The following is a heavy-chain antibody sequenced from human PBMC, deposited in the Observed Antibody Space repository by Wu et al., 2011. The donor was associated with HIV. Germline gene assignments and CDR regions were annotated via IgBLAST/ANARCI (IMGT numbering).Heavy chain of an antibody. CDR2: IRASSGDT. CDR1: LQLWQLW. D-gene: IGHD3-16*01. V-gene: IGHV1-18*01. J-gene: IGHJ6*03. CDR3: ARTPATILAVGDYDYHYYYYMDV. Sequence: QLVQSGAEVKKPGLTEGLLQGFWLQLWQLWYQLGATGPGQGLQWMGWIRASSGDTNYAQKFQGRVTMTTDTSTSTVYMELRSLRSDDTAVYYCARTPATILAVGDYDYHYYYYMDVWGKGTTVTVSS.